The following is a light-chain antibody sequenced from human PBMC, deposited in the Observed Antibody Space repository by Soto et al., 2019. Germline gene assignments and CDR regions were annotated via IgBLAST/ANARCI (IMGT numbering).Light chain of an antibody. CDR3: QQYGSSPRT. V-gene: IGKV3-15*01. Sequence: EIVMTQSPATLSVSPGERATLSCRASQSVSSDLAWYHQKPGQAPRLLIYGASTRATGIPARFSGSGSGTEFTLTINSLQSEDVAVYYCQQYGSSPRTFGQGTKVDIK. CDR1: QSVSSD. J-gene: IGKJ1*01. CDR2: GAS.